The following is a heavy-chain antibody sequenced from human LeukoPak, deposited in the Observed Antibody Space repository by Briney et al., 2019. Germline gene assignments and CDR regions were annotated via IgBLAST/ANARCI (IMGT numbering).Heavy chain of an antibody. V-gene: IGHV3-23*01. CDR2: ISGSGGST. CDR3: AKEGGNTLCFDY. D-gene: IGHD4-23*01. J-gene: IGHJ4*02. Sequence: PGGSLRLSCAASGFTFSSYAMGWVRQAPGKGLEWVSAISGSGGSTYYADSVKGRFSISRDNSKNTLYLQMNSLRAEDTAVYYCAKEGGNTLCFDYWGQGTLVTVSS. CDR1: GFTFSSYA.